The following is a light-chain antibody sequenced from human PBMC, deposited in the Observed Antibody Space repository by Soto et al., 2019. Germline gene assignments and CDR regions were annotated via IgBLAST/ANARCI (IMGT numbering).Light chain of an antibody. CDR2: AAS. Sequence: DIQMTQSPSSLSASVGDRVTITFGASQSISSYLNWYQQKPGKAPKLLIYAASRLQSGVPSTFSGSGPRTDFTLTISSLQPEDFATYYCHQSSEATWTFGQGTKADIK. CDR1: QSISSY. V-gene: IGKV1-39*01. J-gene: IGKJ1*01. CDR3: HQSSEATWT.